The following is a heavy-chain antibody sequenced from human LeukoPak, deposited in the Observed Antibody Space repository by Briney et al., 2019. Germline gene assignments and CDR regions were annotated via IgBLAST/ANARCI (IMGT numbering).Heavy chain of an antibody. CDR1: GGTFSSYA. CDR2: TIPIFGTA. V-gene: IGHV1-69*06. J-gene: IGHJ4*02. CDR3: ASFPYYGSGSYGKFYFDY. Sequence: GASVKVSCKASGGTFSSYAISWVRQAPGQGLEWMGGTIPIFGTANYAQKFQGRVTITADKSTSTAYMELSSLRSEDTAVYYCASFPYYGSGSYGKFYFDYWGQGTLVTVSS. D-gene: IGHD3-10*01.